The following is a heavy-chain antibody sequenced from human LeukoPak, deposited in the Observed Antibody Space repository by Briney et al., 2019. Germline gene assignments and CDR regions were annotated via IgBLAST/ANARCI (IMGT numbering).Heavy chain of an antibody. CDR1: GFTFSNYA. J-gene: IGHJ6*03. Sequence: GGSLRLSCAASGFTFSNYAMTWVRQAPGKGLEWVSVIRGGGDSTYYADSVKGRFTISRDNSKNTVYLQMNSLRAEDTAVYYCAKEGGNWGVHHYHYMDVWGKGTSVTVSS. D-gene: IGHD7-27*01. V-gene: IGHV3-23*01. CDR3: AKEGGNWGVHHYHYMDV. CDR2: IRGGGDST.